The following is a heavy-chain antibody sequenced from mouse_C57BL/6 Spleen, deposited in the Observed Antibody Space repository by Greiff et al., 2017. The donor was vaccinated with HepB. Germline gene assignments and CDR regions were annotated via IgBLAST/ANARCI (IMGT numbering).Heavy chain of an antibody. CDR1: GYTFTDYY. V-gene: IGHV1-19*01. D-gene: IGHD2-4*01. CDR2: INPYNGGT. J-gene: IGHJ3*01. Sequence: EVQLQQSGPVLVKPGASVKMSCKASGYTFTDYYMNWVKQSHGKSLEWIGVINPYNGGTSYNQKFKGKATLTVDKSSSTAYMELNSLTSEDSAVYYCARPGIYYDYDDGSWFAYWGQGTLVTVSA. CDR3: ARPGIYYDYDDGSWFAY.